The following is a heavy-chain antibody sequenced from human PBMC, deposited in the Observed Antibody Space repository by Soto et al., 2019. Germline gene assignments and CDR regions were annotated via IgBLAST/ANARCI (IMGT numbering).Heavy chain of an antibody. D-gene: IGHD6-6*01. CDR1: GFTFSTYW. CDR3: ACVPVPSIAARHFVY. CDR2: IKQDGSDK. Sequence: EVQLVESGGGLVQPGGSLRLSCAASGFTFSTYWMSWVRQAPGKGLEWVANIKQDGSDKYYVDSVKGRFTISRDNAKNSLYLQMNSLRAEDTAVYYCACVPVPSIAARHFVYCGQGTLVTVSS. V-gene: IGHV3-7*01. J-gene: IGHJ4*02.